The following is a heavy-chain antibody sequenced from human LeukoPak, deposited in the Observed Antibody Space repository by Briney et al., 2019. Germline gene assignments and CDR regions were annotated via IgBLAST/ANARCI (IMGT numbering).Heavy chain of an antibody. CDR2: ISGSGGST. D-gene: IGHD6-13*01. V-gene: IGHV3-23*01. CDR1: GFTFSSYA. J-gene: IGHJ4*02. Sequence: GGSLRLSCAASGFTFSSYAMSWVRQAPGKGLEWVSAISGSGGSTYYADSVKGRFTISRDNSKNTLYLQMNSLRAEDTAVYHCAKVGYSSSAWIDYWGQGTLVTVSS. CDR3: AKVGYSSSAWIDY.